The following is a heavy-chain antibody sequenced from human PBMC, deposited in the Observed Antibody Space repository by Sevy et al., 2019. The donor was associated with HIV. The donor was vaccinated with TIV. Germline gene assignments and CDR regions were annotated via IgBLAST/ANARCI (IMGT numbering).Heavy chain of an antibody. CDR3: SSRTYYYDSGGYPVVYFDY. CDR2: IYPGDSDT. J-gene: IGHJ4*02. CDR1: GYSFTSYW. D-gene: IGHD3-22*01. Sequence: GESLKISCKGSGYSFTSYWIGWVRQMPGKGLEWMGIIYPGDSDTRYSPSFQGQVTISADKSISTAYLQCSSLKGSDTDMYYCSSRTYYYDSGGYPVVYFDYWGQGTLVTVSS. V-gene: IGHV5-51*01.